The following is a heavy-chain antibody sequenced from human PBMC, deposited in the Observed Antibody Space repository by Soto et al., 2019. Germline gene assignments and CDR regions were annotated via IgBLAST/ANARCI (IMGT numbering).Heavy chain of an antibody. J-gene: IGHJ4*02. CDR3: ARRYGYRFDY. CDR1: GGSISSYY. V-gene: IGHV4-59*08. CDR2: IYYSGST. Sequence: SETLSLTCTVSGGSISSYYWSWIRQPPGKGLEWIGYIYYSGSTNYNPSLKSRVTISVDTSKNQFSLKLSSVTAADTAVYYCARRYGYRFDYWGQGTLVTVSS. D-gene: IGHD1-1*01.